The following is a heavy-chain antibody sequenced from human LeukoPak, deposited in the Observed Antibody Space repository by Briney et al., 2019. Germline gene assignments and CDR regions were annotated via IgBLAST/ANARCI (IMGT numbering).Heavy chain of an antibody. CDR2: TYYRSKWYN. CDR3: ARDLEYSSGWGPYYYYGIDV. V-gene: IGHV6-1*01. CDR1: GDSVSSNSAA. Sequence: SQTRSLTCAISGDSVSSNSAAWNWIRQSPSRGLEWLGRTYYRSKWYNDYAVSVKSRITINPDTSKNQFSLQLNSVTPEDTAVYYCARDLEYSSGWGPYYYYGIDVWGQGTTVTVSS. J-gene: IGHJ6*02. D-gene: IGHD6-19*01.